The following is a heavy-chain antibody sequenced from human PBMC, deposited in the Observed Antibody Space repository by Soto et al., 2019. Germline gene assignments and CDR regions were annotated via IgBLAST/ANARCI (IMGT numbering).Heavy chain of an antibody. CDR1: GFTFSSYG. Sequence: GGSLRLSCAASGFTFSSYGMHWVRQAPGKGLEWVAVISYDGSNKYYADSVKGRFTISRDNSKNTLYLQMNSLRAEDTAVYYCAKVHWNYYYYYYGMDVWGQGTTVTVSS. CDR2: ISYDGSNK. V-gene: IGHV3-30*18. CDR3: AKVHWNYYYYYYGMDV. D-gene: IGHD1-7*01. J-gene: IGHJ6*02.